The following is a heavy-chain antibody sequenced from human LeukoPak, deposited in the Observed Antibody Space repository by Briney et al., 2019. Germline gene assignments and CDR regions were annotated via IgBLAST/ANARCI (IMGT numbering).Heavy chain of an antibody. CDR1: GYSFTSYW. CDR2: IYPGDPDT. J-gene: IGHJ3*02. CDR3: ARRTLNSGYDYASRGGAFDI. D-gene: IGHD5-12*01. V-gene: IGHV5-51*01. Sequence: GESLKISCKGSGYSFTSYWIGWVRQMPGKGLEWMGIIYPGDPDTRYSPSFQGQVTISADKSISTAYLQWSSLKASDTAMYYCARRTLNSGYDYASRGGAFDIWGQGTMVTVSS.